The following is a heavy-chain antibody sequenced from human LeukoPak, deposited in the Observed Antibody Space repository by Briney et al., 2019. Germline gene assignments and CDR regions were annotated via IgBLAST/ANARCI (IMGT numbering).Heavy chain of an antibody. V-gene: IGHV3-23*01. CDR1: GFTFSSYA. D-gene: IGHD3-3*01. CDR3: AKGTYYDFWSGLELGY. J-gene: IGHJ4*02. Sequence: GGSLRLSCAASGFTFSSYAMSWVRQAPGKGLEWVSAISGSGGSTYYADSVKGRFTISRDNSKNTLYLQMNSLRAEDTAVYYCAKGTYYDFWSGLELGYWGQGTLVTVSS. CDR2: ISGSGGST.